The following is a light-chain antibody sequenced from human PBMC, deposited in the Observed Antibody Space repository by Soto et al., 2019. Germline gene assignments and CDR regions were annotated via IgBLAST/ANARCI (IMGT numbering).Light chain of an antibody. CDR1: QSVSSN. CDR3: QQYNDWPLT. V-gene: IGKV3D-15*01. J-gene: IGKJ4*01. CDR2: DIS. Sequence: EIVMTQSQATLSVSPGERATLSCRASQSVSSNLAGYQQKPGQAPSLLIYDISARATGIPTRFSGSGSGTEFTLTISSLQSEDFAVYYCQQYNDWPLTFGGGTKVEIK.